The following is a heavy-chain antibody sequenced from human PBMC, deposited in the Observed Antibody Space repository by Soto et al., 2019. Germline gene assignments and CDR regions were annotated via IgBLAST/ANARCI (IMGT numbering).Heavy chain of an antibody. CDR3: ARSPPSVTTLHLFY. CDR2: ISPYLGIA. Sequence: SVKVSCKASGGTFSSYTISWVRQAPGQGLEWMGRISPYLGIANYAQKFQGRVTITADTSTSTAYMELRSLRSDDTAVYYCARSPPSVTTLHLFYWGQGTLVTVSS. V-gene: IGHV1-69*02. CDR1: GGTFSSYT. J-gene: IGHJ4*02. D-gene: IGHD4-17*01.